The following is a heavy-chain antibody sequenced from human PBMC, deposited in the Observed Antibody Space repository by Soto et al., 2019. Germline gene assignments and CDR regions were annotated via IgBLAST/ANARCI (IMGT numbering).Heavy chain of an antibody. CDR3: GRGGYDFWSGAYYVDY. CDR1: GGSISSGGYS. CDR2: IYHSGST. J-gene: IGHJ4*02. D-gene: IGHD3-3*01. Sequence: PSATLSLTCAVSGGSISSGGYSWSWIRQPPGKCLEWIGYIYHSGSTYYNPSLKSRVTISVDRSENQFSLKLSSVTSADTAVYCCGRGGYDFWSGAYYVDYLGRGTLVAVS. V-gene: IGHV4-30-2*01.